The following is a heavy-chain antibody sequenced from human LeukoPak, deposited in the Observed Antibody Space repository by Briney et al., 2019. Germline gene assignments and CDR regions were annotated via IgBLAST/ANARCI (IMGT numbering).Heavy chain of an antibody. J-gene: IGHJ4*02. V-gene: IGHV4-34*01. Sequence: PSETLSLTCAVYGGSFSGYYWSSIRQPPGKGLEWLGEINHSGRTNYNPSLKSRFTISVDTSKNQFSLKLSSLNAADTAVYYCARASIPIVATMGFDYWGQGTLVTVSS. D-gene: IGHD5-12*01. CDR3: ARASIPIVATMGFDY. CDR1: GGSFSGYY. CDR2: INHSGRT.